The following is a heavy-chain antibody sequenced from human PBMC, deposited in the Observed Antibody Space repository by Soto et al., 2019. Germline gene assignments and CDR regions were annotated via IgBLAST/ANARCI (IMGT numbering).Heavy chain of an antibody. CDR1: GFTFDDYT. V-gene: IGHV3-43*01. CDR2: ITWGGGST. J-gene: IGHJ4*02. Sequence: EVQLVESGGVVVQPGPSLRLSCAASGFTFDDYTMHWVRQAPGKGLEWVSLITWGGGSTYYADSVKGRFTISRDNSKNSLYLQMNSLTTEDTALYYCAKGVPRGVINPVDYWGQGTLVTVSS. CDR3: AKGVPRGVINPVDY. D-gene: IGHD3-10*01.